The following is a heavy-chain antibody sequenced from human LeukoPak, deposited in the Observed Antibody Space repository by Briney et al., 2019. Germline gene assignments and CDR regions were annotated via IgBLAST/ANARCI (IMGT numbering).Heavy chain of an antibody. CDR2: ISSSSSTI. CDR3: ARFSRGYSGYGDRGFDP. CDR1: GFTFSSYS. J-gene: IGHJ5*02. Sequence: PGGSLRLSCAASGFTFSSYSMNWVRQAPGKGLEWVSYISSSSSTIYYADSVKGRFTISRDNAKNSLYLQMNSLRAEDTAVYYCARFSRGYSGYGDRGFDPWGQGTLVTVSS. V-gene: IGHV3-48*01. D-gene: IGHD5-12*01.